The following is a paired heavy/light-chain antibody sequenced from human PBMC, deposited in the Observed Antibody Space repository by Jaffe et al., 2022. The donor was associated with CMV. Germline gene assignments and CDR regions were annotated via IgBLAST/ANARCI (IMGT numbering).Light chain of an antibody. CDR2: VAS. J-gene: IGKJ1*01. CDR3: QQSYTTPRT. CDR1: QSISSS. Sequence: DIQMTQSPSSLSASVGDRVTITCRASQSISSSLSWYQQKPGRAPKLLIYVASSLQSGVPSRFSGSGSGTDFTLTISSLQPEDSATYFCQQSYTTPRTFGQGTKVEIK. V-gene: IGKV1-39*01.
Heavy chain of an antibody. CDR2: IYYSRST. Sequence: QVQLQESGPGLVKPSETLSLTCTVSGGSITSYYWSWIRQSPGKGLEWIGYIYYSRSTKYNPSLKDRVTISVDTSKNQFSLKLSSVTAADTAMYFCARDGVYCSGTNCYPAAFDLWGQGTLVTVSS. CDR3: ARDGVYCSGTNCYPAAFDL. J-gene: IGHJ3*01. V-gene: IGHV4-59*01. D-gene: IGHD2-15*01. CDR1: GGSITSYY.